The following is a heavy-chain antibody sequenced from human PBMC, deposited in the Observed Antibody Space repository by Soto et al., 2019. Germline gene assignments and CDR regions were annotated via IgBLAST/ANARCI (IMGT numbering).Heavy chain of an antibody. Sequence: GGSLRLSCATSGFGFDEYGMRWVRQGPGKGLEWVSGINRHGDSTGYADSVKGRFTISRDNANNSLYLQMNGLRAEDTAFYYCARDHRWGYEYGDYGDSWGQGT. J-gene: IGHJ4*02. V-gene: IGHV3-20*04. CDR2: INRHGDST. CDR3: ARDHRWGYEYGDYGDS. D-gene: IGHD4-17*01. CDR1: GFGFDEYG.